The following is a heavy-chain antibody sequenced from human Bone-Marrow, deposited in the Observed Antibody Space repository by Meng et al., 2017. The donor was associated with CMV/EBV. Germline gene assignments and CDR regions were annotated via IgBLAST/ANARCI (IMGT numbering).Heavy chain of an antibody. V-gene: IGHV3-48*03. CDR3: ARNEYSSPYGMDV. J-gene: IGHJ6*02. Sequence: GESLKISCAASGFTFSSYEMNWVRQAPGKGLEWVSYISSSGSTIYYADSVKGRFTLSRGNAKNTLYLQMNSLRAEDTAVYYCARNEYSSPYGMDVWGQGTTVTVSS. CDR2: ISSSGSTI. D-gene: IGHD6-6*01. CDR1: GFTFSSYE.